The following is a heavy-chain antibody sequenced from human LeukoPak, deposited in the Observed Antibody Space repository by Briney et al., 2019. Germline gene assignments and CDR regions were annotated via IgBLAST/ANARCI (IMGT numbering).Heavy chain of an antibody. D-gene: IGHD4-17*01. CDR2: INAYNGNT. J-gene: IGHJ4*02. Sequence: ASVKVSCKASGYTFTSYGISWVRQAPGQGLEWMGWINAYNGNTNYAQKLQGRVTMTTDTSTSTAYMELRSLRSDDTAVYYCAREMNYDDYRTSDYWGQGTLVTVSS. V-gene: IGHV1-18*01. CDR3: AREMNYDDYRTSDY. CDR1: GYTFTSYG.